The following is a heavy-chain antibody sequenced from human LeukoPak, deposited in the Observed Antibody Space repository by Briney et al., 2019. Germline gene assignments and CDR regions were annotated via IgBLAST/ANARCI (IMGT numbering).Heavy chain of an antibody. CDR3: ARRGADYGDYAWFDP. D-gene: IGHD4-17*01. CDR1: GYSFTSYW. Sequence: GESLKISCKGSGYSFTSYWIGWVRQMPGKGLEWMGIIYPGDSDTRYSPSFQGQVTISADKSISTAYLQWISLKASDTAMYYCARRGADYGDYAWFDPWGQGTLVTVSS. J-gene: IGHJ5*02. CDR2: IYPGDSDT. V-gene: IGHV5-51*01.